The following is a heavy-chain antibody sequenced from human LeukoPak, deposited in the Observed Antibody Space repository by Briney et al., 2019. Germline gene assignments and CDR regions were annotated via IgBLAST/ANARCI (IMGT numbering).Heavy chain of an antibody. Sequence: SETLSLTCTVSGGSISNYWSWIRQPPGKGLEWIGYIYYSGSTSYNPSLKSRVTISVDTSKNQFSLKLSSVTAADTAVYYCASDYYYGSGTLSDYWGQGTLVTVSS. CDR2: IYYSGST. CDR3: ASDYYYGSGTLSDY. D-gene: IGHD3-10*01. V-gene: IGHV4-59*08. CDR1: GGSISNY. J-gene: IGHJ4*02.